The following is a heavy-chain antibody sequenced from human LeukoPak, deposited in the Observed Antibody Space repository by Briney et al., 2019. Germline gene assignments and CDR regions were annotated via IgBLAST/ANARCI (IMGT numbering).Heavy chain of an antibody. CDR3: ARGLNYYDSSGYLGY. D-gene: IGHD3-22*01. CDR2: IWYDGSNK. J-gene: IGHJ4*02. V-gene: IGHV3-33*01. Sequence: PGRSLRLSCAASGFTFSSYGMHWVRQAPGKGLEWVAVIWYDGSNKYYADSVKGRFTISRDNSKNTLYLQMNSLRAEDTAVYYCARGLNYYDSSGYLGYWGQGTLVTVSS. CDR1: GFTFSSYG.